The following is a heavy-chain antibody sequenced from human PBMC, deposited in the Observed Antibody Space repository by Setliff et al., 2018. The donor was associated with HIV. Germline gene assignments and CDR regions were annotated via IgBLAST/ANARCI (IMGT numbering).Heavy chain of an antibody. Sequence: ASVKVSCKTSGYTFPTYGISWVRQAPGHGLEWMGWISPYNGHTKYAQTFQGRVTMTIDTSTNSAYMELRSLRSDDTAVYFCTRLGSGWSDSYYYAMDVWGQGTTVTVSS. D-gene: IGHD6-19*01. CDR3: TRLGSGWSDSYYYAMDV. V-gene: IGHV1-18*01. CDR1: GYTFPTYG. J-gene: IGHJ6*02. CDR2: ISPYNGHT.